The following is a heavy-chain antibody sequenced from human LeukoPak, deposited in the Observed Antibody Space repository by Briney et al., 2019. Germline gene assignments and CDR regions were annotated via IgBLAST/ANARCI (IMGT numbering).Heavy chain of an antibody. J-gene: IGHJ3*02. Sequence: GGSLRLSCAASGFTFSSYGMHWVRQAPGKGLEWVAVISYDGSNKYYADSVKGRFTISRDNSKNTLYLQMNSLRAEDTAVYYCAAEPAGYYNDAFDIWGQGTMVTVSS. CDR1: GFTFSSYG. V-gene: IGHV3-30*03. CDR2: ISYDGSNK. D-gene: IGHD3-9*01. CDR3: AAEPAGYYNDAFDI.